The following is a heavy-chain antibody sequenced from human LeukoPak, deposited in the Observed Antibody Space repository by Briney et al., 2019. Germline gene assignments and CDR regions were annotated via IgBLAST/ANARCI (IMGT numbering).Heavy chain of an antibody. CDR2: INHSEST. CDR3: ARGRAYCSGGSCYGALYYYYMDV. Sequence: PSETLSLTCAVYGGSFSGYHWSWIRQPPGKGLEWMGDINHSESTNYNPSLKSRVTISVDTSKNQFSLKLSSVTAADTAVYYCARGRAYCSGGSCYGALYYYYMDVWGKGTTVTVSS. D-gene: IGHD2-15*01. J-gene: IGHJ6*03. CDR1: GGSFSGYH. V-gene: IGHV4-34*01.